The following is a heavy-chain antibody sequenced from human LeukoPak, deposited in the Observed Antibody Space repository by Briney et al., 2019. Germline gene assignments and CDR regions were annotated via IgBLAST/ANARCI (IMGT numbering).Heavy chain of an antibody. CDR1: GSTFSSYG. CDR2: IWYDGSHK. V-gene: IGHV3-33*01. CDR3: ARDLLLWFGELSGDSDY. J-gene: IGHJ4*02. D-gene: IGHD3-10*01. Sequence: PGRSLRLSCAASGSTFSSYGMHWVRQAPGKGLEWVADIWYDGSHKYYADSVKGRFTTSRDNSKNTLHLQMNSLRAEDTAVYYCARDLLLWFGELSGDSDYWGQGTLVTVSS.